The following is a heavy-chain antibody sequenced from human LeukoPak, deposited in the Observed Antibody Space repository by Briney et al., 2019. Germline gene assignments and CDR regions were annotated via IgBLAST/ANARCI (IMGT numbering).Heavy chain of an antibody. CDR1: GFTFSNYV. D-gene: IGHD3-10*01. CDR3: ASRYEYASGRDF. CDR2: ISGSGGST. V-gene: IGHV3-23*01. Sequence: PGGSLRLSCAASGFTFSNYVMSWVRQAPGKGLEWVSGISGSGGSTNYADSVKGRFTISRDNSKNTLYLQMNSLRAEDTAVYYCASRYEYASGRDFWGQGTLVTVSS. J-gene: IGHJ4*02.